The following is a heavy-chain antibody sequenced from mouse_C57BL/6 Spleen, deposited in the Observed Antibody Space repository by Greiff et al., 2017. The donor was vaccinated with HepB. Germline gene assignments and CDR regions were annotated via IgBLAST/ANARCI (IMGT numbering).Heavy chain of an antibody. CDR1: GYAFSSSW. J-gene: IGHJ2*01. V-gene: IGHV1-82*01. D-gene: IGHD4-1*01. Sequence: QVQLKESGPELVKPGASVKISCKASGYAFSSSWMNWVKQRPGKGLEWIGRIYPGDGDTNYNGKFKGKATLTADKSSSTAYMQLSSLTSEDSAVYFCARLPANWEFDYWGQGTTLTVSS. CDR3: ARLPANWEFDY. CDR2: IYPGDGDT.